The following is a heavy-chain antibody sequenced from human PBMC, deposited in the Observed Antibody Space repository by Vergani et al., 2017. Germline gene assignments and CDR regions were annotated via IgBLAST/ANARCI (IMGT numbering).Heavy chain of an antibody. CDR2: IYYSGST. CDR3: ARQPHLRAALHFDY. V-gene: IGHV4-39*01. CDR1: GGSISSSSYY. J-gene: IGHJ4*02. D-gene: IGHD6-6*01. Sequence: QLQLQESGPGLVKPSETLSLTCTVSGGSISSSSYYWGWIRQPPGKGLEWIGSIYYSGSTYYNPSRKSRVTISVDTSKNQFSLKLSSVTAADTAVYYCARQPHLRAALHFDYWGQGTLVTVSS.